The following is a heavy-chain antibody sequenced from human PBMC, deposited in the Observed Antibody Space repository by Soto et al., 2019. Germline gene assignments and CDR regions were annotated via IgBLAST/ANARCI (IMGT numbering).Heavy chain of an antibody. Sequence: QLVESGGGLVRPGGSLRLSCSASGFSISSAWMNWVRQAPGKGLEWVGRIKTKIEGETTHYAAPVNGRFTVSRDDSKHMLYLKMNSLKADDTALYYCTTGSVEGVWGQGTTVTVSS. J-gene: IGHJ6*02. CDR2: IKTKIEGETT. V-gene: IGHV3-15*07. CDR3: TTGSVEGV. CDR1: GFSISSAW. D-gene: IGHD2-15*01.